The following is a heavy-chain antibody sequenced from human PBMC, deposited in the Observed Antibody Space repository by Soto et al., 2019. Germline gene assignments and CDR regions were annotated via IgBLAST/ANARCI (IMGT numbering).Heavy chain of an antibody. CDR1: GFSFSNAW. CDR3: TTVSVEGV. J-gene: IGHJ6*02. Sequence: EVQLVESGGDLVKPGGSLRLSCAASGFSFSNAWMNWVRQAPGKGLEWVGRIKRKIDGEATDYAGPVKGRFTVFRDDSKSALYLQMNSLKGDDTVVYYCTTVSVEGVWGQGTTVTVS. V-gene: IGHV3-15*07. CDR2: IKRKIDGEAT. D-gene: IGHD2-15*01.